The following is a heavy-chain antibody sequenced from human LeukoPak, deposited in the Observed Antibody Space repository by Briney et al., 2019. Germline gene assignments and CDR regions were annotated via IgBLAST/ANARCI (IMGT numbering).Heavy chain of an antibody. CDR1: GGTFSSYA. V-gene: IGHV1-69*05. Sequence: SVKVSCKASGGTFSSYAISWVRQAPGQGLEWMGGIIPIFGTANYAQKFQGRVTITTDESTSTAYMELSSLRSEDTAVYYCATGTRRAFSSPAYYYYMDVWGKGTTVTVSS. CDR2: IIPIFGTA. D-gene: IGHD6-6*01. CDR3: ATGTRRAFSSPAYYYYMDV. J-gene: IGHJ6*03.